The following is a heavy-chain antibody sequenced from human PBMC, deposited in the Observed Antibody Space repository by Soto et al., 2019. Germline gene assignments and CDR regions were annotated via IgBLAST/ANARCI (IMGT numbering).Heavy chain of an antibody. CDR2: IYPNTFQN. J-gene: IGHJ4*02. D-gene: IGHD2-21*02. V-gene: IGHV5-51*01. Sequence: GESLKISCRGSGYSFSTYWIGWVRQLPGKSLDWMGIIYPNTFQNMYGPPFRGQVTISVDKSTSTPYLQWRSLKASDTAIYYCVVHNSLLDGGDYELDSWGQGTLVTVSS. CDR3: VVHNSLLDGGDYELDS. CDR1: GYSFSTYW.